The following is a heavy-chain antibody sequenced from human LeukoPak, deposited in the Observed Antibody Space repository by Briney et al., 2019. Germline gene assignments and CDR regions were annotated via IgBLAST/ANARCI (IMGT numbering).Heavy chain of an antibody. CDR2: INHSGST. V-gene: IGHV4-34*01. CDR3: ARYQEYYDSSGYSPPTATYYFDY. J-gene: IGHJ4*02. CDR1: GGSFSGYY. Sequence: SETLSLTCAVYGGSFSGYYWSWIRQPPGKGLEWIREINHSGSTNYNPSLKSRVTISVDTSKNQFSLKLSSVTAANTAVYYCARYQEYYDSSGYSPPTATYYFDYWGQGTLVTVSS. D-gene: IGHD3-22*01.